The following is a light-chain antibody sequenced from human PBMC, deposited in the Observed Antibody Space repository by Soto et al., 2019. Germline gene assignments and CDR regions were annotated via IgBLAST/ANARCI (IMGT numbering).Light chain of an antibody. CDR3: QQYTDYPGT. V-gene: IGKV1-5*01. Sequence: DIQMTRSPSTLSASVGDRVTITCRASQSFSSWLAWYQQKPGKAPKLLIFDASTLESGVPSRFSGSGFGTEFTLTISSLQPDDFATYYCQQYTDYPGTFGQGNQVEIK. J-gene: IGKJ1*01. CDR1: QSFSSW. CDR2: DAS.